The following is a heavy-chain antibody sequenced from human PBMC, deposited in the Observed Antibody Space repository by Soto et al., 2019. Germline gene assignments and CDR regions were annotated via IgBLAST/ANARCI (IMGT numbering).Heavy chain of an antibody. J-gene: IGHJ4*02. CDR2: NIPIFGTA. D-gene: IGHD2-15*01. Sequence: QVQLEQSWAEEKNPGSSVKVSCKASGGTFSSYAISWVRQAPGQVLEWMGGNIPIFGTANYPKKFQGRVMITDDDPTSSAHMGLSSLRSADTAAYCSASRGVYCSGGNCYRLDYCGQAAMVTVSS. CDR1: GGTFSSYA. CDR3: ASRGVYCSGGNCYRLDY. V-gene: IGHV1-69*19.